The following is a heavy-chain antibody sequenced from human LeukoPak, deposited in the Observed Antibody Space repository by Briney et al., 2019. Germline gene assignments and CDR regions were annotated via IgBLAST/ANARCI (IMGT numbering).Heavy chain of an antibody. V-gene: IGHV4-39*01. CDR2: IFYSGST. CDR3: AGLVVVTATIDY. J-gene: IGHJ4*02. D-gene: IGHD2-21*02. CDR1: GGSISSSNYY. Sequence: SETLSLTCTVSGGSISSSNYYWGWIRQPPGKGLEWIGNIFYSGSTYYNPSLKSRVTISVDTSKNQFSLRLSSVTAADTAVYYCAGLVVVTATIDYWGQGTLVTVSS.